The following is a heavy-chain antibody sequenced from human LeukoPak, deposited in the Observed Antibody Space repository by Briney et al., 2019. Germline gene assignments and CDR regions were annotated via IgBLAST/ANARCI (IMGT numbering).Heavy chain of an antibody. CDR2: IIPIFGTA. CDR1: GGTFSSYA. CDR3: ARSGRLRWDFDY. Sequence: SVKVSCKASGGTFSSYAISWVRQAPGQGLEWMGGIIPIFGTANYAQKFQGRVTITADKSTSTAYMELSSLRSEDTAVYYCARSGRLRWDFDYWGQGTLVTVSS. D-gene: IGHD5-12*01. J-gene: IGHJ4*02. V-gene: IGHV1-69*06.